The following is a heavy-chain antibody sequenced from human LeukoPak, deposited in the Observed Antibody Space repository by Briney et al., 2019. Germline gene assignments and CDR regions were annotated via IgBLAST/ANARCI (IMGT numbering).Heavy chain of an antibody. CDR1: GGSISNGDHY. CDR2: IYYSGST. Sequence: SETLSLTCTVSGGSISNGDHYWRWIRQHPGKGLEWIGHIYYSGSTYYNPSLKSRGIISVETSKNQFSLKLSSVTAADTAVYYCARHIVVVTDYRHGWFDPWGQGALVTVSS. V-gene: IGHV4-31*03. J-gene: IGHJ5*02. CDR3: ARHIVVVTDYRHGWFDP. D-gene: IGHD2-21*02.